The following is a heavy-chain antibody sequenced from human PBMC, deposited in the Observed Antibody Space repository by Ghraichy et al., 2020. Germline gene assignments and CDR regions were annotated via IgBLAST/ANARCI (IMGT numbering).Heavy chain of an antibody. CDR3: ARDLVTMVQGVVTNYFDY. CDR2: VYDSGNT. Sequence: GSLSLTCTVSGGSISRYYWSWIRQAPGKGLEWIGYVYDSGNTNYNPSLKSRVTISVDTSKNQFFLKLSSVTAADTAVYYCARDLVTMVQGVVTNYFDYWGQGTLVTVSS. D-gene: IGHD3-10*01. CDR1: GGSISRYY. J-gene: IGHJ4*02. V-gene: IGHV4-59*01.